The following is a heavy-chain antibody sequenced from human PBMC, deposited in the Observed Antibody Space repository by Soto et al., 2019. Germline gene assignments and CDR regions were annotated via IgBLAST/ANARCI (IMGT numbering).Heavy chain of an antibody. CDR3: ARVYCGGDCRGPPPPDFDY. D-gene: IGHD2-21*02. CDR2: IYHSGST. J-gene: IGHJ4*02. Sequence: SETLSLTCAVSGGSISSGGYSWSWIRQPPGKGLEWIGYIYHSGSTYYNPSLKSRVTISVDRSKNQFSLKLSSVTAADTAVYYCARVYCGGDCRGPPPPDFDYWGQGTLVTVSS. CDR1: GGSISSGGYS. V-gene: IGHV4-30-2*01.